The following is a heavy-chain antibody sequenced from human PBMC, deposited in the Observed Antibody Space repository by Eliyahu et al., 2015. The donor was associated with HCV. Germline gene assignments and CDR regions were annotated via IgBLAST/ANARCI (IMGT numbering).Heavy chain of an antibody. D-gene: IGHD2-8*02. J-gene: IGHJ4*02. CDR3: ARDEGGHCTGTTCWNHFDW. V-gene: IGHV1-18*01. Sequence: QVQLVQSGAEVKKPGASVKVSCKTSGYAFNKFAISWVRQAPGQGLEWMGWISAYRGRIFYAQNFQGRVILTTDTSTNTAYMELRSLTFDDTAIYYCARDEGGHCTGTTCWNHFDWWGQGTPVTVSS. CDR1: GYAFNKFA. CDR2: ISAYRGRI.